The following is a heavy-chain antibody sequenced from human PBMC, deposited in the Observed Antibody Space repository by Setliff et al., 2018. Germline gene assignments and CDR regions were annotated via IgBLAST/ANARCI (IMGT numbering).Heavy chain of an antibody. J-gene: IGHJ6*03. D-gene: IGHD3-22*01. CDR3: ARLALTGYDTSGYYYDRDYYFYMDV. CDR2: ITSDGSST. Sequence: GGSLRLSCAASGFTFSNYYMHWVRQAPGKGLVWVSRITSDGSSTTYADSVKGRFTISRDNAKSTLYLQMNSLRAEDTAVYYCARLALTGYDTSGYYYDRDYYFYMDVWGKGTTVTVSS. CDR1: GFTFSNYY. V-gene: IGHV3-74*01.